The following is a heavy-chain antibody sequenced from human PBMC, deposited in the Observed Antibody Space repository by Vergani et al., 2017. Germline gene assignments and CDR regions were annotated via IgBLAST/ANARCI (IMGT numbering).Heavy chain of an antibody. CDR3: ARFEVLVAANPGSYMDV. J-gene: IGHJ6*03. Sequence: EVQLVESGGGVVRPGGSLRLSCAASGFTFDDYGMSWVRQAPGKGLEWVSGINWNGGSTGYADSVKGRFTISRDNAKNSLYLQMNSLRAEDTALYHCARFEVLVAANPGSYMDVWGKGTTVTVSS. V-gene: IGHV3-20*01. CDR1: GFTFDDYG. CDR2: INWNGGST. D-gene: IGHD2-15*01.